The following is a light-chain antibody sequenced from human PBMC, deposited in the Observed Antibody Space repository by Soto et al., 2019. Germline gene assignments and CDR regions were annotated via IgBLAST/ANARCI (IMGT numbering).Light chain of an antibody. J-gene: IGLJ1*01. CDR3: CSYAGSNTFV. CDR2: EDS. V-gene: IGLV2-23*01. CDR1: SSDVGNYNL. Sequence: QSALTQPASVSGSPGQSITISCTGTSSDVGNYNLVSWYQQHPAKAPKLMTYEDSKRPSGVSNRFSGSKSGNTASLTISGLQDEDEADYYCCSYAGSNTFVFGTGTKLTVL.